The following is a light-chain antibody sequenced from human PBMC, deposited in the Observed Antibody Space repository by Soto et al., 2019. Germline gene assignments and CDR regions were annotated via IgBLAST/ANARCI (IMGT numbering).Light chain of an antibody. J-gene: IGLJ2*01. CDR3: SSYAGSNNLV. V-gene: IGLV2-8*01. CDR2: EIS. CDR1: SSDVGSYNY. Sequence: QSALTQPPSASGSPGQSVTISCTGTSSDVGSYNYGSWYQQYPGKAPKLMIYEISKRPSGVPDRFSGSKSGNTASLTVSGLQAEDEADYYCSSYAGSNNLVFGGGTKLTVL.